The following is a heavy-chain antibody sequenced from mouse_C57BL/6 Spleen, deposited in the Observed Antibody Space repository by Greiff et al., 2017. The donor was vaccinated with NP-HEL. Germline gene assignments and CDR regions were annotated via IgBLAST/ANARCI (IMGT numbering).Heavy chain of an antibody. CDR2: IDPNSGGT. D-gene: IGHD1-1*01. Sequence: VKLQESGAELVKPGASVKLSCKASGYTFTSYWMHWVKQRPGRGLEWIGRIDPNSGGTKYNEKFKSKATLTVDKPSSTAYMQLSSLTSEDSAVYYCAREDYGSSYVGYAMDYWGQGTSVTVSS. V-gene: IGHV1-72*01. CDR3: AREDYGSSYVGYAMDY. J-gene: IGHJ4*01. CDR1: GYTFTSYW.